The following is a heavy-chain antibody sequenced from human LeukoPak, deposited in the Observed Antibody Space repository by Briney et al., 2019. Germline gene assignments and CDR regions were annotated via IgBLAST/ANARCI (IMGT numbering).Heavy chain of an antibody. Sequence: GGSLRLSCAASGFTFSDYRMYWVRQPPGKGLVWASYINTDGRTTKYADSVRGRFTISRDNAKNTLYLQMNSLRAEDTAVYYCARGGGGLGVWGEGTTVTVSS. CDR3: ARGGGGLGV. J-gene: IGHJ6*04. V-gene: IGHV3-74*03. CDR2: INTDGRTT. CDR1: GFTFSDYR.